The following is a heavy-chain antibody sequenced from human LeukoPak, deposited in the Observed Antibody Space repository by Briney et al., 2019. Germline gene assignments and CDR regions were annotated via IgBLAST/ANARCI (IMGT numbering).Heavy chain of an antibody. CDR3: ARDTTAPTIFGVVNTPVGGMDV. CDR1: GGSISSYY. J-gene: IGHJ6*03. Sequence: PSETLSLTCTVSGGSISSYYWSWIRQPAGKGLEWTGRIYTSGSTNYNPSLKSRVTMSVDTSKNQFSLKLSSVTAADTAVYYCARDTTAPTIFGVVNTPVGGMDVWGKGTTVTVSS. D-gene: IGHD3-3*01. CDR2: IYTSGST. V-gene: IGHV4-4*07.